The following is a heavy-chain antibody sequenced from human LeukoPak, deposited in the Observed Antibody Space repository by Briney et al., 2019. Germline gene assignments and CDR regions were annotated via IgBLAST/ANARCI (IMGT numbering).Heavy chain of an antibody. CDR2: INWAGGNT. J-gene: IGHJ6*03. CDR3: AKVAGGDSSSPMHV. CDR1: GFTFEDFA. V-gene: IGHV3-20*04. D-gene: IGHD2-21*02. Sequence: GGSLRFSCAASGFTFEDFAMSWVRQAPGKGLQWVSSINWAGGNTGYADSVRGRFTISRDNAKNTLYLQMNSLRAEDTALYYCAKVAGGDSSSPMHVWGKGTTVTVSS.